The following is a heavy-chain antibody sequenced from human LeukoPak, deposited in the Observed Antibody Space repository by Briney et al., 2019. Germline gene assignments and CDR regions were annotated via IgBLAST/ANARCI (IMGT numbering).Heavy chain of an antibody. Sequence: SQTLSLTCAISVDSVSINGVAWNWVRQSPSRGLEWLGRTYYGSKWNNDYALSVKSRITINPDTSKNQFSLQLNSVTPEDTAVYYCTRGRNSAFDYWGQGTLVTVSS. V-gene: IGHV6-1*01. CDR1: VDSVSINGVA. CDR3: TRGRNSAFDY. J-gene: IGHJ4*02. CDR2: TYYGSKWNN. D-gene: IGHD1-14*01.